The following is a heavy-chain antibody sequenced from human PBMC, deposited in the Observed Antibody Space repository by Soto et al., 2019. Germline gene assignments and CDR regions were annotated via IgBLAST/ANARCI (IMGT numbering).Heavy chain of an antibody. CDR3: ARDPYNYASTFDY. V-gene: IGHV3-48*01. CDR2: ISSSSTI. CDR1: GFTFSTYS. Sequence: GGSLRLSCAASGFTFSTYSMNWVRQAPGKGLEWVSYISSSSTIFYTDSVKGRFTVSRDNAKNSLYLQMNSLRAEDTAVYYCARDPYNYASTFDYWGQGTLVTVSS. J-gene: IGHJ4*02. D-gene: IGHD3-10*01.